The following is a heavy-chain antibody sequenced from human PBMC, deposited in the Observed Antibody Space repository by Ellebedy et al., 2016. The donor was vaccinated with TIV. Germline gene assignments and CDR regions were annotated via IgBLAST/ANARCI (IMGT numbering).Heavy chain of an antibody. CDR2: IKQDGRDK. V-gene: IGHV3-7*01. CDR3: ARSPVDATGFHGMDV. J-gene: IGHJ6*02. CDR1: QFTFSNHW. D-gene: IGHD1-1*01. Sequence: GGSLRLSCAASQFTFSNHWMNWVRQAPGKGLEWVANIKQDGRDKYYVDSVKGRLTISRDNAKNSLYLQMNSLRVDDTAVYYCARSPVDATGFHGMDVWGQGTTVTVSS.